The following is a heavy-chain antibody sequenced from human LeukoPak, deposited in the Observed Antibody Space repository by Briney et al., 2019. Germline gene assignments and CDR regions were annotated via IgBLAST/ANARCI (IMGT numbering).Heavy chain of an antibody. J-gene: IGHJ4*02. CDR3: AREKESSFDY. D-gene: IGHD3-10*01. V-gene: IGHV3-53*01. CDR1: GFTVSSNY. CDR2: IYSGGST. Sequence: PGGSLRLSCAASGFTVSSNYMSWVRQAPGKGLEWVSVIYSGGSTCYADSVKGRFTISRDNSKNALYPQMNSLRAEDTAVYYCAREKESSFDYWGQGTLVTVSS.